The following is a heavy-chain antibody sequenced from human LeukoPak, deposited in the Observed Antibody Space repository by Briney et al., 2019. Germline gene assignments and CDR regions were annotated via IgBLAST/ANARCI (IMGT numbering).Heavy chain of an antibody. V-gene: IGHV4-59*01. D-gene: IGHD1-26*01. CDR1: GGSISSYY. CDR3: ARAYSGSYSPFDY. J-gene: IGHJ4*02. Sequence: SETLSLTCTVSGGSISSYYWSWIRQPPGKGLEWIGYIYYSGSTNYNPSLKSRVTISVDTSKNQFSLKLSSVTAADTAVYYCARAYSGSYSPFDYWGQGTLVTASS. CDR2: IYYSGST.